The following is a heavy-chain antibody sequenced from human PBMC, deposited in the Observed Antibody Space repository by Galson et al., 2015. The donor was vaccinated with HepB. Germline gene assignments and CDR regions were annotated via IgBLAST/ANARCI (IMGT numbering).Heavy chain of an antibody. D-gene: IGHD4-11*01. Sequence: SLRLSCAASGFIFSNYAMSWVRQAPGKGLEWVSGITGSGVSTYYADSVKGRFTISRDNSKNTLYLQMNSLRAEDTAVYYCAKVRPSTGFAFDIWGQGTIVTVSS. CDR2: ITGSGVST. CDR1: GFIFSNYA. J-gene: IGHJ3*02. V-gene: IGHV3-23*01. CDR3: AKVRPSTGFAFDI.